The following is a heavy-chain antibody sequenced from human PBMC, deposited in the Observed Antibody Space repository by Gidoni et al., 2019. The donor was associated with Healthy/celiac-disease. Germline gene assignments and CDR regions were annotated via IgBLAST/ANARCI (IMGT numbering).Heavy chain of an antibody. CDR3: ARDRGDCSGGSCWFDP. CDR1: GGSISSGDYY. D-gene: IGHD2-15*01. J-gene: IGHJ5*02. Sequence: QVQLQESGPGLVKPSQTLSLTCTVSGGSISSGDYYWSWIRQPPGKGLEWIGYIYYSGSTYYNPSLKSRVTISVDTSKNQFSLKLSSVTAADTAVYYCARDRGDCSGGSCWFDPWGQGTLVTVSS. CDR2: IYYSGST. V-gene: IGHV4-30-4*01.